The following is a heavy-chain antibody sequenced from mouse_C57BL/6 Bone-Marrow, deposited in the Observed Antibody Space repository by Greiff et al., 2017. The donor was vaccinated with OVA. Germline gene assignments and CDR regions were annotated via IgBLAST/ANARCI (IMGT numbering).Heavy chain of an antibody. J-gene: IGHJ2*01. Sequence: VQLQQPGAELVKPGASVKMSCKASGYTFTDYNMHWVKQSHGKSLEWIGYINPNNGGTSYNQKFKGKATLTVNKSSSTAYMELRSLTSEDSAVYYCARIGYYFDYWGQGTTLTVSS. CDR3: ARIGYYFDY. V-gene: IGHV1-22*01. CDR2: INPNNGGT. CDR1: GYTFTDYN.